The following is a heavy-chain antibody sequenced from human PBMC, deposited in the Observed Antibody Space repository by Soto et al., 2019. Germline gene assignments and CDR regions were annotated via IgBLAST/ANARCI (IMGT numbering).Heavy chain of an antibody. CDR2: ISAYNGNT. J-gene: IGHJ6*02. CDR1: GYTFTSYG. CDR3: ARDNGPTVVTRFYGMDV. V-gene: IGHV1-18*01. D-gene: IGHD4-17*01. Sequence: GASVKVSCKASGYTFTSYGISWVRQAPGQGLEWMGWISAYNGNTNYAQKLQGRVTMTTDTSTSTAYMELRSLRSDDTAVYYCARDNGPTVVTRFYGMDVWGQGTTVTVYS.